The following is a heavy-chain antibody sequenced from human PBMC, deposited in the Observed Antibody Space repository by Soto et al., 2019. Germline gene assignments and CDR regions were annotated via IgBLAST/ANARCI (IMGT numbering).Heavy chain of an antibody. CDR2: IYHSGST. V-gene: IGHV4-4*02. CDR1: GASISTRNW. CDR3: ARDLDSSGYYYDY. D-gene: IGHD3-22*01. J-gene: IGHJ4*02. Sequence: QVQLQESGPGLVKPSGTLSLTCAVSGASISTRNWWSWVRQPPGMGLEWIGEIYHSGSTNYDPSLKSRVTISVDKSKNQFSLKLSSVTAADTAVYYCARDLDSSGYYYDYWGQGTLVTVSS.